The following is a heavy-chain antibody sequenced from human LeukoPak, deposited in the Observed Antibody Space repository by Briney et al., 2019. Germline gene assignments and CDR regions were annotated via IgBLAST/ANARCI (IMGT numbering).Heavy chain of an antibody. J-gene: IGHJ4*02. CDR2: ISSNGGST. V-gene: IGHV3-64*01. D-gene: IGHD5-18*01. CDR3: ARAIGIQLWLRSDY. Sequence: PGGSLRLSCAASGFTFSNYAMHWVRQAPGKGLEYVSAISSNGGSTYYANSVKGRFTISRDNSKNTLYLQMGSLRAEDMAVYRCARAIGIQLWLRSDYWGQGTLVTVSS. CDR1: GFTFSNYA.